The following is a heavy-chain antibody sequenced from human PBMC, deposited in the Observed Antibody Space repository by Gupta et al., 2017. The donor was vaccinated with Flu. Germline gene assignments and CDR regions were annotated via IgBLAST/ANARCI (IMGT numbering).Heavy chain of an antibody. J-gene: IGHJ4*02. Sequence: EVLLVESGGGLVQPGGSLRLSCTASGFTSSSYWMTWARLAPGKGLEWVANIYYDGRDEHYVGSVKGRFTISRDNARNSFYLQMTSLRIEDTAVYYCAWGSGYLVEVWGQGTLVTVSS. CDR3: AWGSGYLVEV. CDR2: IYYDGRDE. CDR1: GFTSSSYW. D-gene: IGHD5-12*01. V-gene: IGHV3-7*04.